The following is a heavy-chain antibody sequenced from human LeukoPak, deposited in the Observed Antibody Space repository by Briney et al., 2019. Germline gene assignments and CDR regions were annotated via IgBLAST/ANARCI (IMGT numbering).Heavy chain of an antibody. V-gene: IGHV4-59*01. CDR2: IYYSGST. J-gene: IGHJ6*02. CDR1: GGSISSYY. CDR3: ARDYYDSSGYGYYYGMDV. D-gene: IGHD3-22*01. Sequence: SETLSLTCTVSGGSISSYYWSWIRQPPGKGLEWIGYIYYSGSTNYNPSLKSRVTISVDTSKNQCSLKLSSVTAADTAVYYCARDYYDSSGYGYYYGMDVWGQGTTVTVSS.